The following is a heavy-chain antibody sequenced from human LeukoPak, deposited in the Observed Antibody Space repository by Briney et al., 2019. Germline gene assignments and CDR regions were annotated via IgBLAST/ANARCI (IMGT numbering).Heavy chain of an antibody. CDR3: ARFFSGYNSGAFDI. J-gene: IGHJ3*02. Sequence: SQTLSLTCAISGDSVSTNSAAWNWIRQSPSRGLEWLGRTYYRSKWYNDYAVSVKSRITINPDTSKNQFSLKLNSVTAADTAVYYCARFFSGYNSGAFDIWGQGTMVTVSS. V-gene: IGHV6-1*01. CDR1: GDSVSTNSAA. D-gene: IGHD5-24*01. CDR2: TYYRSKWYN.